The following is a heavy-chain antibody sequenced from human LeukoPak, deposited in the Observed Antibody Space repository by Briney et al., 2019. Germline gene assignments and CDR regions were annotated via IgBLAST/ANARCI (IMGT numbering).Heavy chain of an antibody. V-gene: IGHV4-39*01. D-gene: IGHD1-14*01. CDR1: GGSISSYY. Sequence: PSETLSLTCTVSGGSISSYYWSWIRQPPGKGLEWIGSIYYSGSTYYNPSLKSRVTISVDTSKNQFSLKLSSVTAADTAVYCARHEWGITNAFDIWGQGTMVTVSS. CDR3: ARHEWGITNAFDI. CDR2: IYYSGST. J-gene: IGHJ3*02.